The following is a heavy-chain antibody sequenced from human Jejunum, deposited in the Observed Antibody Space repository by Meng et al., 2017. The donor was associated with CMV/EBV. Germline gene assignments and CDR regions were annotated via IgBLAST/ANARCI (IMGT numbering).Heavy chain of an antibody. Sequence: SWAASGFTFSSYSMNWVRQAPGKGLEWVSSISSSSSYIYYADSVKGRFTISRDNAKNSLYLQMNSLRAEDTAVYYCASFDFTVHWGQGTLVTVSS. CDR1: GFTFSSYS. CDR3: ASFDFTVH. V-gene: IGHV3-21*01. CDR2: ISSSSSYI. J-gene: IGHJ4*02.